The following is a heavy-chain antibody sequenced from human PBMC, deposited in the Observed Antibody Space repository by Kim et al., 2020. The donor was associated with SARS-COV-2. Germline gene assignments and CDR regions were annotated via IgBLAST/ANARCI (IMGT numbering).Heavy chain of an antibody. CDR1: GYTFTGYY. Sequence: ASVKVSCKASGYTFTGYYMHWVRQAPGQGLEWMGWINPNSGGTNYAQKFQGSVTMTRDTSISTAYMELSRLRSDDTAVYYCARGGPMIRDGYNWQLFDYWGQGTLVTVSS. CDR3: ARGGPMIRDGYNWQLFDY. CDR2: INPNSGGT. V-gene: IGHV1-2*02. D-gene: IGHD5-12*01. J-gene: IGHJ4*02.